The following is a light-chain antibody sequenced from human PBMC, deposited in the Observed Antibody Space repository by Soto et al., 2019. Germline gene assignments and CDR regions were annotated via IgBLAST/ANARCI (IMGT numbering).Light chain of an antibody. J-gene: IGLJ2*01. CDR2: RNS. Sequence: QSVLTQPPSASGTPGQRVTISCSGSSSNIGSNYVYWYQQLPGTVPQLLIYRNSERPSAVPDRFSGSKSGTSASLAISGRRSEDEADYYCAAWDDSLSGVVFGGGTKLTVL. V-gene: IGLV1-47*01. CDR1: SSNIGSNY. CDR3: AAWDDSLSGVV.